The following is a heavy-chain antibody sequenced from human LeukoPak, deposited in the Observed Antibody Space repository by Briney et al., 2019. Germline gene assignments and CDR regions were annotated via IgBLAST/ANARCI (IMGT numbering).Heavy chain of an antibody. CDR2: ISWNSGSI. J-gene: IGHJ3*02. Sequence: PRGSLRLSCAASGFTFDDYAMHWVRQAPGKGLEWVSGISWNSGSIGYADSVKGRFTISRDNAKNSLYLQMNSLRAEDTALYYCAKTRANRLDAFDIWGQGTMVTVSS. V-gene: IGHV3-9*01. CDR1: GFTFDDYA. D-gene: IGHD1-26*01. CDR3: AKTRANRLDAFDI.